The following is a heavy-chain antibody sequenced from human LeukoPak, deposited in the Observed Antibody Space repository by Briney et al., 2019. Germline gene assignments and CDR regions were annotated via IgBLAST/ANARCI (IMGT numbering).Heavy chain of an antibody. J-gene: IGHJ6*03. CDR3: ARVFDSGSQAYFYYMDV. V-gene: IGHV4-39*07. D-gene: IGHD3-10*01. CDR2: IYYSGNT. CDR1: GGSISSSTYY. Sequence: SETLSLTCTVSGGSISSSTYYWGWIRQPPGKGLEWIGNIYYSGNTYYNPSLKSRVAISVDTSKNQFSLKLSSVTAADTAVYYCARVFDSGSQAYFYYMDVWGKGTTVTI.